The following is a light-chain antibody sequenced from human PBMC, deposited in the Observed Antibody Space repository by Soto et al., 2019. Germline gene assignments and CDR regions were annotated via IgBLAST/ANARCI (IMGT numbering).Light chain of an antibody. CDR1: QSVENY. Sequence: DSRMAQSPSSLSASVLDTVTVPXRASQSVENYLTLDQQKPGKAPGLLIYAASTLQRGVPSRFSGSGSGTDFTLTISSLQPEDSATYYCQQDLRPPLTFGPGTKVDIK. CDR3: QQDLRPPLT. J-gene: IGKJ3*01. V-gene: IGKV1-39*01. CDR2: AAS.